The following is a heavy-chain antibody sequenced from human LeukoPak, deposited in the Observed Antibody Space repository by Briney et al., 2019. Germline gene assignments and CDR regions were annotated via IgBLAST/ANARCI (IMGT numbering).Heavy chain of an antibody. V-gene: IGHV3-30*02. CDR2: IRYDGSNK. J-gene: IGHJ4*02. D-gene: IGHD6-19*01. CDR3: AKVGSGWYGVDY. Sequence: GGSLRLSCVASGIIFSSYGMHWVRQAPGKGLEWVAFIRYDGSNKYYTDSVKGRFTISRGNSKNTLYLQMNSLRDEDTAVYYCAKVGSGWYGVDYWGQGTLVTVSS. CDR1: GIIFSSYG.